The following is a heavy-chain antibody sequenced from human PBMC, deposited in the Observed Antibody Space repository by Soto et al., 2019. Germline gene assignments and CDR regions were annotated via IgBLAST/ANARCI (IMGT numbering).Heavy chain of an antibody. J-gene: IGHJ6*02. CDR1: GDSVSSNSAA. V-gene: IGHV6-1*01. CDR3: ARGLGDVVVVAAAIGMDV. D-gene: IGHD2-15*01. Sequence: SQTLSLTCAISGDSVSSNSAAWNWIRQSPSRGLEWLGRTYYRSKWYNDYAVSVKSRITINPDTSKNQFSLQLNSVTPEDTAVYYCARGLGDVVVVAAAIGMDVWGQGTTVTVSS. CDR2: TYYRSKWYN.